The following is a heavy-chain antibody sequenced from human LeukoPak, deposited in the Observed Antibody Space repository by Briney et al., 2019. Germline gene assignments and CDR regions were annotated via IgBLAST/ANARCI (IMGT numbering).Heavy chain of an antibody. CDR1: GFTFSNAW. CDR2: IKSQAEGATT. CDR3: TTLDGGTYSGGWFDP. V-gene: IGHV3-15*01. D-gene: IGHD1-26*01. Sequence: MSGGSLRLSCAASGFTFSNAWMSWVRQAPGKGLEWVGRIKSQAEGATTDYAAPVKGRFTFSRDDSKNMLYLQMNNLKTEDTAVYYCTTLDGGTYSGGWFDPWGQGTLITVSS. J-gene: IGHJ5*02.